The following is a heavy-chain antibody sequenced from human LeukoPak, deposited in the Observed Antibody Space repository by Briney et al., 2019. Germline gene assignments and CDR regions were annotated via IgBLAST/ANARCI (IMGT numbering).Heavy chain of an antibody. CDR2: INPNSGGT. V-gene: IGHV1-2*02. D-gene: IGHD5-18*01. CDR3: ARVGSYGTEDFDY. Sequence: ASVKVSCKASGYTFTGYYMHWVRQGPGQGLEWMGWINPNSGGTNYAQKFQGRVTMTRDTSISTAYMELSRLRSDDTAVYYCARVGSYGTEDFDYWGQGTLVTVSS. CDR1: GYTFTGYY. J-gene: IGHJ4*02.